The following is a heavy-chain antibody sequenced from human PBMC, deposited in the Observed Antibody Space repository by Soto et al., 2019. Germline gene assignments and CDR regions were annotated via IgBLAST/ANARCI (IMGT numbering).Heavy chain of an antibody. J-gene: IGHJ6*02. Sequence: ASVKVSCKASGYIMTTYGVSWVRQAPGQGLEWVGWISAYNDHTNYAQKFQGRVTMTTDTSTSTAYMELRSLRSDDTAVYYCARDVLAYDILTGYYSRLSMDVWGQGTTVTVSS. CDR3: ARDVLAYDILTGYYSRLSMDV. D-gene: IGHD3-9*01. CDR2: ISAYNDHT. V-gene: IGHV1-18*01. CDR1: GYIMTTYG.